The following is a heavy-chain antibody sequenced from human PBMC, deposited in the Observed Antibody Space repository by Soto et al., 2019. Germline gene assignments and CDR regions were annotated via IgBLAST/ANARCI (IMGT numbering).Heavy chain of an antibody. CDR2: IYYSGST. D-gene: IGHD6-19*01. Sequence: QLQLQESGPGLVKPSETLSLTCTVSGGSISSSSYYWGWIRQPPGKGLEWIGSIYYSGSTYYNPSLKSRVTTSVETSKDQLSLKLSSVTAADPAVYYCASTTRGWVFDYWGQGTLVTVSS. J-gene: IGHJ4*02. CDR1: GGSISSSSYY. V-gene: IGHV4-39*01. CDR3: ASTTRGWVFDY.